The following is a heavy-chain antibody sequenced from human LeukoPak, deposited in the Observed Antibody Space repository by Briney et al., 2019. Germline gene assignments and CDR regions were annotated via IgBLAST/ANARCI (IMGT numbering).Heavy chain of an antibody. Sequence: PSETLSLTCTVSGGSISSSSYYWGWIRQPPGKGLEWIGSIYYSGSTYYNPSLKSRVTISVDTSKNQFSLKLSSVTAADTAVYYCARLVLSHPSYYGSGTDALDIWGQGTMVTVSS. V-gene: IGHV4-39*07. D-gene: IGHD3-10*01. J-gene: IGHJ3*02. CDR1: GGSISSSSYY. CDR2: IYYSGST. CDR3: ARLVLSHPSYYGSGTDALDI.